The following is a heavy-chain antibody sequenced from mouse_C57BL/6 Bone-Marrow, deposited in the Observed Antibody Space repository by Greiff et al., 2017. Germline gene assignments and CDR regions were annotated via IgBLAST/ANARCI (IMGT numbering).Heavy chain of an antibody. D-gene: IGHD4-1*01. CDR3: ARNWARCAMDV. V-gene: IGHV5-17*01. J-gene: IGHJ4*01. Sequence: EVQLVESGGGLVKPGGSLKLSCAASGFTFSDYGMHWVRQAPEKGLEWVAYISSGSSTIYYADTVKGRFTISRDNAKNTLFLQMTSLRSEDMAMYYCARNWARCAMDVWGQGTSVTVTS. CDR2: ISSGSSTI. CDR1: GFTFSDYG.